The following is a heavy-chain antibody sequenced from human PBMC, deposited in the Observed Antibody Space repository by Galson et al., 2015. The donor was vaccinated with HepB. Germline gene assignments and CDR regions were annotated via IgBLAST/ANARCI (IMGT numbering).Heavy chain of an antibody. V-gene: IGHV4-59*08. CDR3: VRRGIESGVIGVAGNWFDP. Sequence: TLSLTCTVSGGSISSDSWNWVRQPPGKGLEWIGRIKIGVTKYSPSLESRVTMSVDMSKNQFSLKLTSVTAADTAVYYCVRRGIESGVIGVAGNWFDPWGQGTLVTVSS. J-gene: IGHJ5*02. CDR2: IKIGVT. CDR1: GGSISSDS. D-gene: IGHD6-19*01.